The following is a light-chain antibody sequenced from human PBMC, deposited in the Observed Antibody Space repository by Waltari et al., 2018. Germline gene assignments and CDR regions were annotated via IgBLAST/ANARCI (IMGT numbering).Light chain of an antibody. J-gene: IGKJ1*01. CDR2: RKS. CDR1: QSLRST. V-gene: IGKV3D-15*01. CDR3: QQYDYWPWT. Sequence: EIVMTQSPATLSLSPGESATLSRRASQSLRSTFAWFQHKPDQPPKLLIYRKSTRATGIPGRFSGSGSGTDFSLTISSLQPEDFDTYYCQQYDYWPWTFGQGTRVET.